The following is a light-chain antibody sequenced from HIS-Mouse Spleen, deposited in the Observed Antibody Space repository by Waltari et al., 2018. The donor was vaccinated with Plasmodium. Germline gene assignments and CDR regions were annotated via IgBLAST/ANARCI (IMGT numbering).Light chain of an antibody. Sequence: DIQMPQSPSSLSASVGDRVTITCQASPDISNYLNWYQQKPGKAPKRLIYDASNLETGVPSRFSGSGSGTDFTFTISSLQPEDIATYYGQQYDNLPPAFTFGPGTKVDIK. J-gene: IGKJ3*01. CDR2: DAS. CDR3: QQYDNLPPAFT. CDR1: PDISNY. V-gene: IGKV1-33*01.